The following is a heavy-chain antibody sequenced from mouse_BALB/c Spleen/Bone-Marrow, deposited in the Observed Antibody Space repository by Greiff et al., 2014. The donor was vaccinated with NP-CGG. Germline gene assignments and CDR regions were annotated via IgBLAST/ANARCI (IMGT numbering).Heavy chain of an antibody. Sequence: QVQLQQPGAELVRPGTSVKVSCKASGYAFTNYFIEWVKQRPGQGLEWIGVLNPGSGGTNYNKKFKGKATLTADKSSSAAYMQLSSLTSDDSAVYFCARDGNWFPYWGQGTLVTVSA. CDR2: LNPGSGGT. D-gene: IGHD2-1*01. V-gene: IGHV1-54*01. CDR1: GYAFTNYF. J-gene: IGHJ3*01. CDR3: ARDGNWFPY.